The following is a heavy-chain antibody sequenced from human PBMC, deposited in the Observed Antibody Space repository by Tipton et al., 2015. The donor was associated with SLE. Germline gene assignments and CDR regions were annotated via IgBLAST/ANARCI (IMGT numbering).Heavy chain of an antibody. V-gene: IGHV3-23*03. Sequence: SLRLSCAASGFTFSSYAMSWVRQAPGKGLEWVSVIYSGGSTYYADSVKGRFTISRDNSKNTLYLQMNSLRAEDTAVYYCGRDGWGSFYYWGQGALVTVSS. J-gene: IGHJ4*02. CDR3: GRDGWGSFYY. CDR1: GFTFSSYA. CDR2: IYSGGST. D-gene: IGHD6-19*01.